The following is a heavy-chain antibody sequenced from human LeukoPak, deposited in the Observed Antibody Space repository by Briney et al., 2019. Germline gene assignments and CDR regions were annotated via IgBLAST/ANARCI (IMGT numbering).Heavy chain of an antibody. CDR3: ASGGGTTPFDY. CDR2: ISGVGGST. Sequence: VVFLRLSRSASVFTFISYAMSWGRQAPANGLKWVSAISGVGGSTYYADSVKGQFTISRDNSKNTLYLQMNSLRAEDTAVYYCASGGGTTPFDYWGQGTLVTVSS. CDR1: VFTFISYA. V-gene: IGHV3-23*01. J-gene: IGHJ4*02. D-gene: IGHD4-11*01.